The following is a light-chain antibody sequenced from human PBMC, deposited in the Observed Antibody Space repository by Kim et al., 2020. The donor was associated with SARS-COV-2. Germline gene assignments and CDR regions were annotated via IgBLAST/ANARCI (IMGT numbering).Light chain of an antibody. Sequence: QSVLTQPPSASGTPGQRVTISCSGSSSNIGTNTVNWYQQVPGTAPKLLIYTYNQRPAGVPDRFSGSKSGTSASLAISGLQSEDEADYYCAAWDDRLNGVVFGGGTKLTVL. CDR2: TYN. CDR1: SSNIGTNT. J-gene: IGLJ2*01. CDR3: AAWDDRLNGVV. V-gene: IGLV1-44*01.